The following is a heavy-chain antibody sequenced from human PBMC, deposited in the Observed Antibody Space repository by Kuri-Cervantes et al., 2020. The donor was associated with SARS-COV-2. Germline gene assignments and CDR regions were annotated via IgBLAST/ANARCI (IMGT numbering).Heavy chain of an antibody. J-gene: IGHJ4*02. D-gene: IGHD6-19*01. CDR3: ARHSRLVDFDY. CDR1: GYSINSGYY. V-gene: IGHV4-38-2*02. CDR2: IYHSGST. Sequence: SETLSLTCTVSGYSINSGYYWGWIRQPPGKGLEWIGSIYHSGSTYYNPSLKSRVTISVDTSKNQFSLKLSSVTAADTAVYYCARHSRLVDFDYWGQGTLVTVSS.